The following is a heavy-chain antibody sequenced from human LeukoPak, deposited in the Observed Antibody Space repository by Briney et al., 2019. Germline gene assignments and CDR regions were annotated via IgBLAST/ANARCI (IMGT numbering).Heavy chain of an antibody. Sequence: PSETLSLTCAVSGGSISSYYWSWIRQPPGKGLEWIGYIYYSGSTNYNPSLKSRVTISVDTSKNQFSLKLSSVTAADTAVYYCARFGGVADTAMAFDYWGQGTLVTVSS. CDR2: IYYSGST. D-gene: IGHD5-18*01. J-gene: IGHJ4*02. V-gene: IGHV4-59*01. CDR3: ARFGGVADTAMAFDY. CDR1: GGSISSYY.